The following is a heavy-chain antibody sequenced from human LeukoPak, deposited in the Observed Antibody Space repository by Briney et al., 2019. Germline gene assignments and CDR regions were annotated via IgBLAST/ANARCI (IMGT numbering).Heavy chain of an antibody. J-gene: IGHJ4*02. Sequence: QPSETLSLTCTVSGGSISSYYWSWIRQPPGKGLEWIGYIYYSGSTNYNPSLKSRVTISVDTSKNQFSLKLSSVTAADTAVYYCARGAPYYDSSGSFDYWGQGTLVTVSS. CDR2: IYYSGST. CDR1: GGSISSYY. D-gene: IGHD3-22*01. CDR3: ARGAPYYDSSGSFDY. V-gene: IGHV4-59*01.